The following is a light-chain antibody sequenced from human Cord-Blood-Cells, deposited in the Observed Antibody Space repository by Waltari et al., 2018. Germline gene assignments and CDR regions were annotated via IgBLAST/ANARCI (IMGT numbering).Light chain of an antibody. CDR1: QSISSS. V-gene: IGKV1-39*01. J-gene: IGKJ2*04. CDR2: AAS. CDR3: QQSYSTLCS. Sequence: IQMTPSPSSLSASEGDRVTITCRASQSISSSLNWYQQKPGKAPKLLIYAASSLQSGVPSRFSGSGSDTDFTLTISSLQPEDFATYYCQQSYSTLCSFGQGTKLEIK.